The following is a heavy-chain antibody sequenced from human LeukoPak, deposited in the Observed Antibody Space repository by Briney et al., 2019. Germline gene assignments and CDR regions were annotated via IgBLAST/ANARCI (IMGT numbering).Heavy chain of an antibody. CDR2: INHSGST. CDR1: GGSFSGHY. Sequence: SGTLSLTCAVYGGSFSGHYWSWIRQPPGKGLEWIGEINHSGSTNYNPSLKSRVTISVDTSKNQFSLKLSSVTAADTAVYYCARRGIAVAGRWFDPWGQGTLVTVSS. D-gene: IGHD6-19*01. CDR3: ARRGIAVAGRWFDP. V-gene: IGHV4-34*01. J-gene: IGHJ5*02.